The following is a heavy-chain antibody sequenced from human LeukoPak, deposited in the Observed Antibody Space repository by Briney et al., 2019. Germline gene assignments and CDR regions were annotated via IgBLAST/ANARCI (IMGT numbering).Heavy chain of an antibody. CDR1: GFTFSSYT. CDR2: IDGPSSYI. D-gene: IGHD3-3*01. CDR3: ARGSISLA. V-gene: IGHV3-21*01. J-gene: IGHJ5*02. Sequence: GGSLRLSCAASGFTFSSYTMNWVRQAPGKGLEWVSSIDGPSSYIYYADSLKGRSTISRYNAKNSLFLQINSLRTEDTAVYYCARGSISLAWGQGTLVTVSS.